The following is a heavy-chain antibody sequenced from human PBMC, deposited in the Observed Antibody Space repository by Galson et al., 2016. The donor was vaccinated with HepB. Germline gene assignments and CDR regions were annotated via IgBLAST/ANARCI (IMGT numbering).Heavy chain of an antibody. V-gene: IGHV3-66*02. CDR2: IYSDVGGGFT. CDR3: ARDVVVSSSSGPVGY. D-gene: IGHD2-21*01. J-gene: IGHJ4*02. CDR1: GFTVSNNY. Sequence: SLRLSCAASGFTVSNNYMCWVCQAPGKGLEWVSLIYSDVGGGFTYYGDSVKGRFTISRDNSKSTLYLQMNDLRPEDTAVYYCARDVVVSSSSGPVGYWGQGTLVTVSP.